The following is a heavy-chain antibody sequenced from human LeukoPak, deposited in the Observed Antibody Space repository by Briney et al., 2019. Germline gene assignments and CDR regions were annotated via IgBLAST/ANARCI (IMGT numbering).Heavy chain of an antibody. CDR3: GRVGGTTSYFDY. D-gene: IGHD1-7*01. V-gene: IGHV4-38-2*02. J-gene: IGHJ4*02. CDR1: GYSISSGYY. CDR2: IYHSGST. Sequence: PSETLSLTCTVSGYSISSGYYWGWIRQPPGMGLEWIGNIYHSGSTYYNPSLKSRVTISVDTSKNQFSLNLSSVTAADTAVYYCGRVGGTTSYFDYWGQGTLVPVSS.